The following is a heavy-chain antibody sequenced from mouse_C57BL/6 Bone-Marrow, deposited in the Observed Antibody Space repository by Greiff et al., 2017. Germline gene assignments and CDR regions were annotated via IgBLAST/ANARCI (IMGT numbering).Heavy chain of an antibody. CDR1: GYTFTSYW. CDR2: INPSNGGT. D-gene: IGHD1-1*01. Sequence: QVQLQQPGTELVKPGASVKLSCKASGYTFTSYWMHWVKQRPGQGLEWIGNINPSNGGTNYNEKFKSKATLTVDKSSSTAYMQLSSLPSEDSAVYYCARTYYYGSPYWYFDVWGTGTTVTVSS. V-gene: IGHV1-53*01. CDR3: ARTYYYGSPYWYFDV. J-gene: IGHJ1*03.